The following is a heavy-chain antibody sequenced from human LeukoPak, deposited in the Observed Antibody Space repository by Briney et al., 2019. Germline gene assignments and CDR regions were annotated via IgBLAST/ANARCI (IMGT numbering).Heavy chain of an antibody. Sequence: GGSLRLSCAASGFTFSSYSMNWVRQAPGKGLEWVSSISSSSSYIYYADSVKGRFTISRDDAKNSLYLQMNSLRAEDTAVYYCARDPPLWYDYWGQGTLVTVSS. V-gene: IGHV3-21*01. J-gene: IGHJ4*02. CDR1: GFTFSSYS. D-gene: IGHD3-10*01. CDR2: ISSSSSYI. CDR3: ARDPPLWYDY.